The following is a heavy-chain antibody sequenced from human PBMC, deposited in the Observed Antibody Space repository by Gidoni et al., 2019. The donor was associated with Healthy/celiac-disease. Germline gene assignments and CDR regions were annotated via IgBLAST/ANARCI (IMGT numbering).Heavy chain of an antibody. D-gene: IGHD3-16*01. CDR2: INHSGST. Sequence: QVQLQQWGAGLLKPSETLSLTCAVYGGSSSGYYWSWIRQPPGKGLEWIGEINHSGSTNYNPSLKSRVTISVDTSKNQFSLKLSSVTAADTAVYYCARGTIRRVMAPMVFRSWYFDLWGRGTLVTVSS. CDR3: ARGTIRRVMAPMVFRSWYFDL. CDR1: GGSSSGYY. J-gene: IGHJ2*01. V-gene: IGHV4-34*01.